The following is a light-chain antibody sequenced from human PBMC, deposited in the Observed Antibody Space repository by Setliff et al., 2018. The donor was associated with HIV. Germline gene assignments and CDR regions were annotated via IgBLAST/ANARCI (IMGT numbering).Light chain of an antibody. V-gene: IGKV1-39*01. J-gene: IGKJ1*01. Sequence: DIQMTQSPSSLSASVGDRVTITCRASQSISSYLNWYQQKPGKAPKLLIYAASSLQSGVPSRFSGSGSGTDFTLTINSLQPEDFATYYCQQSWTFGQGTKVDIK. CDR1: QSISSY. CDR3: QQSWT. CDR2: AAS.